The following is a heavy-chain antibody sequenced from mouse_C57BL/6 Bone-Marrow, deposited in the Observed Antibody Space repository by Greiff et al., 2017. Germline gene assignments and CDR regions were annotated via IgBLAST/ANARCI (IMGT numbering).Heavy chain of an antibody. CDR3: ASSMVTKGMDY. D-gene: IGHD2-2*01. V-gene: IGHV2-2*01. Sequence: VKLMESGPGLVQPSQSLSITCTVSGFSLTSYGVHWVRQSPGKGLEWLGVIWSGGSTDYNAAFISRLSISKDNSKSQVFFKMNRLQADDTAIYYCASSMVTKGMDYWGQGTSVTVSS. J-gene: IGHJ4*01. CDR1: GFSLTSYG. CDR2: IWSGGST.